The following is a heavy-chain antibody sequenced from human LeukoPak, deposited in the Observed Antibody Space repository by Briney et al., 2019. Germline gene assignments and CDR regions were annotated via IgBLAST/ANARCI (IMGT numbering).Heavy chain of an antibody. J-gene: IGHJ3*02. V-gene: IGHV3-7*01. D-gene: IGHD3-16*01. Sequence: QPGGSLRLSCAASGFIFSTYWMSWVRQAPGKGLEWVANIKEDGTVKQYVDSVKGRFTISRDNAKNSLYLQMSSLRIEDTAVYYCSGGNVFDIWGQGTLVTVSS. CDR2: IKEDGTVK. CDR1: GFIFSTYW. CDR3: SGGNVFDI.